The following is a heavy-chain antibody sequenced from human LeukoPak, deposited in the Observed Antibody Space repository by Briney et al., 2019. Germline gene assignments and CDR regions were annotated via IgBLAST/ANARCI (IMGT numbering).Heavy chain of an antibody. V-gene: IGHV4-59*01. CDR1: GGSISSYY. CDR2: IYYSGST. J-gene: IGHJ4*02. CDR3: ARDVGRYLLDY. D-gene: IGHD3-9*01. Sequence: SETLSLTCTVSGGSISSYYWSWIRQPPGKGLEGIGYIYYSGSTNYNPSLKSRVTISVDTSKNQFSLKLSSVTAADTAVYYCARDVGRYLLDYWGQGTLVTVSS.